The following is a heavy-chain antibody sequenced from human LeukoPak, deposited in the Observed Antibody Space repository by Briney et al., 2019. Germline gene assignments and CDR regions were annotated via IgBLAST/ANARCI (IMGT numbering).Heavy chain of an antibody. V-gene: IGHV1-8*03. CDR3: ARCRGLFWARLAIFDY. J-gene: IGHJ4*02. CDR2: MNPNSGNT. D-gene: IGHD3-16*01. CDR1: GYTFTSYD. Sequence: ASVKVSCKASGYTFTSYDINWVRQATGQGLEWMGWMNPNSGNTGYAQKSQGRVTITRNTSISTAYMELSSLRSEYTAVYYCARCRGLFWARLAIFDYWGQGTLVTVSS.